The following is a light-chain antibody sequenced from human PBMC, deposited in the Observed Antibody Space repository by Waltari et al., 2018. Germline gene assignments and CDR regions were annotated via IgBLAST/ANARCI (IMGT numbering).Light chain of an antibody. Sequence: QLVLTQSPSASASLGASVKLTCTLSSGHSSNIIAWHQQQPEKGPRYLLKVNSDGSHSKGDGIPDRSSGSSSGAERYLTISSLQSEDEADYYCQTGGHGTWVFGGGTKLTVL. CDR2: VNSDGSH. J-gene: IGLJ3*02. CDR1: SGHSSNI. V-gene: IGLV4-69*01. CDR3: QTGGHGTWV.